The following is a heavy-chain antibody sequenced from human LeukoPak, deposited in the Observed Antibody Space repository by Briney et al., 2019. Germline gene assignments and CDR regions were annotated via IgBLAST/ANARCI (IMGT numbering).Heavy chain of an antibody. CDR1: GFTFSSYA. Sequence: PGRSLRLSCAASGFTFSSYAMHWVRQAPGKGLEWVAVISYDGSNKYYADSVKGRFTISRDNSKNTLYLQMNSLRAEDTAVYYCASGLRCSSTSCLPRAFDYWGQGTLVTVSS. D-gene: IGHD2-2*01. V-gene: IGHV3-30-3*01. J-gene: IGHJ4*02. CDR2: ISYDGSNK. CDR3: ASGLRCSSTSCLPRAFDY.